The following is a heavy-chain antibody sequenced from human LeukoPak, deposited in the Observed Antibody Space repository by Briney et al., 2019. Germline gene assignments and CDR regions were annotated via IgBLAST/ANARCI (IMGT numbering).Heavy chain of an antibody. Sequence: GGSLKLSCAASGFTFSGSAMHWVRQASGKGLEWVGRIRSKANSYATAYAASVKGRFTISRDDSKNTAYLQMNNLKTEDTAVYYCTSTTVTTEYWGQGTLVTVSS. CDR1: GFTFSGSA. CDR2: IRSKANSYAT. J-gene: IGHJ4*02. D-gene: IGHD4-17*01. CDR3: TSTTVTTEY. V-gene: IGHV3-73*01.